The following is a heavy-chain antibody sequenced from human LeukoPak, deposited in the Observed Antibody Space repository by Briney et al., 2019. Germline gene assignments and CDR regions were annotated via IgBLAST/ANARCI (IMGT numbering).Heavy chain of an antibody. V-gene: IGHV4-39*01. Sequence: PSVTLSLTCTGSGGSITSSSYYWGWSRQPPGKGLEWIGSIYYSGSTYYNPSLKSRVTISVDTSKNQFSLNLSSVTAADTAVYYCAPYCSSTSCYGEGDCWGQGTLVTVSS. CDR2: IYYSGST. CDR1: GGSITSSSYY. CDR3: APYCSSTSCYGEGDC. J-gene: IGHJ4*02. D-gene: IGHD2-2*01.